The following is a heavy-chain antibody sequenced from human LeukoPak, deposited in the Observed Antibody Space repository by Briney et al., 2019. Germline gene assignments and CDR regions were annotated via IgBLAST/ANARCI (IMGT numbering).Heavy chain of an antibody. D-gene: IGHD3-3*01. V-gene: IGHV4-59*01. J-gene: IGHJ5*02. CDR1: GGSISGYY. Sequence: SETLSLTCTVSGGSISGYYWSWIRQPPGKGLEWIGYIYYSGSTNYNPSLKSRVTISVDTSKNQFSLKLSSVTAADTAVYYCARDRYDFWSGHRANWFDPWGQGTLVTVSS. CDR2: IYYSGST. CDR3: ARDRYDFWSGHRANWFDP.